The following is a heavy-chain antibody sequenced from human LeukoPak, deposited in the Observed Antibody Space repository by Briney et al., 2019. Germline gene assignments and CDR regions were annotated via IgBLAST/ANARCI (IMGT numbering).Heavy chain of an antibody. J-gene: IGHJ4*02. CDR2: ISGSGGST. CDR3: AKGTLFGVVTSFDF. D-gene: IGHD3-3*01. V-gene: IGHV3-23*01. CDR1: GFTFSRYS. Sequence: GGSLRLSCAASGFTFSRYSMTWVRQAPGKGLEWVSSISGSGGSTYNADSVKGRFTISRDNVRNTLYLQMKSLRAEDTAIYYCAKGTLFGVVTSFDFWGQGTLVTVSS.